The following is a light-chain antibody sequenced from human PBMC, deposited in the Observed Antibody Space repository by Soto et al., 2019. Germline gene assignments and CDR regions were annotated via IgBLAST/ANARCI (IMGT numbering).Light chain of an antibody. J-gene: IGKJ5*01. CDR3: QQGYSLPVT. V-gene: IGKV1-39*01. CDR2: GAS. CDR1: QSINRH. Sequence: DIQMTQSPSSLSASEGDRVTITCRASQSINRHVNWYQQKPGRAPKLLIYGASNLQSDAPSRFSGSGSGTDFTLTVRDLQPEDFATYYFQQGYSLPVTFGQGTRLEIK.